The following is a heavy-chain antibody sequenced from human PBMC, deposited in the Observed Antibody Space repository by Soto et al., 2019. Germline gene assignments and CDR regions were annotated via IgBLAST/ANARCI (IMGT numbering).Heavy chain of an antibody. CDR2: INHSGST. CDR1: GGSFSGYY. V-gene: IGHV4-34*01. D-gene: IGHD2-15*01. J-gene: IGHJ6*03. CDR3: ARGSRVVVVAAIFRYYYYYMDV. Sequence: SETLSLTCAVYGGSFSGYYWSWIRQPPGKGLEWIGEINHSGSTNYNPSLKSRVTISVDTSKNQFSLKLSSVTAADTAVYYCARGSRVVVVAAIFRYYYYYMDVWGKGTTVT.